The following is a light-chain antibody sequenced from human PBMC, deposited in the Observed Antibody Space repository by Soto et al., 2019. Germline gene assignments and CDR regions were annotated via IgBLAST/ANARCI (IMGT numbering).Light chain of an antibody. CDR3: QQYNNWPWT. CDR1: QSVSSN. J-gene: IGKJ1*01. Sequence: EIVMTQSPATLSLSPGERATLSCRANQSVSSNLAWYQQKPGQAPRLLIYGASTRATGIPARFSGSGSGTEFTLTVSSLQSEDFAVYYCQQYNNWPWTFGQGTKVEIQ. CDR2: GAS. V-gene: IGKV3-15*01.